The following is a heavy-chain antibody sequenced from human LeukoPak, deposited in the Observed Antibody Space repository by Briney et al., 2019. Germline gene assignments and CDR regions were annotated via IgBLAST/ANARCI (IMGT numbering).Heavy chain of an antibody. D-gene: IGHD4-17*01. Sequence: SETLSLTCTVSGGSISSYYWSWIRQPPGKGLEWIGYIYYSGSTNYNPSLKSRVTISVDTSKNQFSLKLSSVTAADTAVYYCARKRIYTVTTRSYYFDYWGQGTLVTVSS. CDR2: IYYSGST. V-gene: IGHV4-59*01. CDR3: ARKRIYTVTTRSYYFDY. J-gene: IGHJ4*02. CDR1: GGSISSYY.